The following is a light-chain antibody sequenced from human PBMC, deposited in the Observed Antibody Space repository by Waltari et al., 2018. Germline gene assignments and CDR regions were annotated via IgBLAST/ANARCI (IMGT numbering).Light chain of an antibody. V-gene: IGKV3-20*01. CDR2: DAS. CDR1: QRFGRA. CDR3: QMYVRLPVT. Sequence: SCRASQRFGRALAWDQQKPGQAPRLLIYDASSRATDISDKFSGSGSGTDFSLTISRVEPEDFAVYFCQMYVRLPVTFGQGTKVEVK. J-gene: IGKJ1*01.